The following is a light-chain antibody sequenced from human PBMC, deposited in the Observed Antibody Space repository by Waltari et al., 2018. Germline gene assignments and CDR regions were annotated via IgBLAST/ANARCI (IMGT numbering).Light chain of an antibody. J-gene: IGLJ2*01. Sequence: SHELTHPPSVSVSPGQTARITCSGDALPKQYAYWYQQKAGKAPVVLKYKDTERPSGIPERCSGSSSGTTVTLTISGVQAEDEADYYCQSADTDASVFFGGGTKLTVL. CDR3: QSADTDASVF. CDR2: KDT. CDR1: ALPKQY. V-gene: IGLV3-25*03.